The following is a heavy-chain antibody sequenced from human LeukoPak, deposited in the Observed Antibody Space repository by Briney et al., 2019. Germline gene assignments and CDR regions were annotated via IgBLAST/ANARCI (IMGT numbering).Heavy chain of an antibody. CDR3: ARFALKTPPTD. CDR1: GFTFSSYW. Sequence: GGSLRLSCAASGFTFSSYWMSWLRQAPGKGLEWVANINQDGSGKYYVDFVKGRFTISRDNAKNSLYLQMNSLRAEDTAVYYCARFALKTPPTDWGQGTLVTVSS. V-gene: IGHV3-7*01. J-gene: IGHJ4*02. CDR2: INQDGSGK.